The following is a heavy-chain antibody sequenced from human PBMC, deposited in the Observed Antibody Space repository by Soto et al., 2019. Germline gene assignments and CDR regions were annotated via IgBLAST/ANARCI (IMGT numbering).Heavy chain of an antibody. J-gene: IGHJ6*02. V-gene: IGHV3-53*01. CDR1: GFTVSSNY. Sequence: GGSLRLSCAASGFTVSSNYMSWVRQAPGEGLEWVSVIYSGGSTYYADSVKGRFTISRDNSKNTLYLQMNSLRAEDTAVYYCARGGIAARQYYYYYGMDVWGQGTTVTVSS. CDR3: ARGGIAARQYYYYYGMDV. D-gene: IGHD6-6*01. CDR2: IYSGGST.